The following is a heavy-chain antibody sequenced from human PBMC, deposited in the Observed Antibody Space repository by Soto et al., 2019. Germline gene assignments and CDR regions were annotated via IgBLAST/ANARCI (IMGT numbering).Heavy chain of an antibody. CDR1: GGTFSTYA. D-gene: IGHD2-15*01. Sequence: QVQLVQSGAEVKKPGSSVRVSCQSSGGTFSTYAISWVRQAPGQGLEWMGGIVPMFGTTTYAQNFQGRVTITAVISTATAYMEMSGLRSEDTAVYYCATENGGNPGGHAFEIWGQGTMVTVSS. CDR3: ATENGGNPGGHAFEI. CDR2: IVPMFGTT. V-gene: IGHV1-69*06. J-gene: IGHJ3*02.